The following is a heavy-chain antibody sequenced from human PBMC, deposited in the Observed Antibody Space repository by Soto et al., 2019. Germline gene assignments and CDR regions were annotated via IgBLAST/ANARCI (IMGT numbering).Heavy chain of an antibody. CDR3: AKWDPRTAMVP. CDR1: GFTFSSYA. CDR2: ISGSGGST. V-gene: IGHV3-23*01. Sequence: VRSLRLSCAASGFTFSSYAIRWVRQAPGKGLEWVSAISGSGGSTYYADSVKGRFTISRDNSKNTLYLQMNSLRAEDTAVYYCAKWDPRTAMVPWGEGPLVTVSS. D-gene: IGHD5-18*01. J-gene: IGHJ5*02.